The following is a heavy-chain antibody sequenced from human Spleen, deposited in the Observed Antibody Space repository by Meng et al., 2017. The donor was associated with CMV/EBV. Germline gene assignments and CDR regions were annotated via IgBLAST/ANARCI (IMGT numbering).Heavy chain of an antibody. Sequence: SLKISCAGSGFNFENYAMHWVRQAPGKGLEWVSSISWNSGNMGYADSVKGRFTISRDNAKNTLYLQMNSLRAEDTAVYYCARGGPYYDFWSGLLTDYWGQGTLVTVSS. J-gene: IGHJ4*02. CDR1: GFNFENYA. CDR3: ARGGPYYDFWSGLLTDY. D-gene: IGHD3-3*01. CDR2: ISWNSGNM. V-gene: IGHV3-9*01.